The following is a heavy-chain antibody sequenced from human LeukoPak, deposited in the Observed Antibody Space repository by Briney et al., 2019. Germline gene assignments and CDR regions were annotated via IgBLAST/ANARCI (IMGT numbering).Heavy chain of an antibody. J-gene: IGHJ4*02. CDR2: IMSKKDGESE. Sequence: NPGGSLRLSCAASGFTSTNAWMHWVRQAPGKGLEWVGRIMSKKDGESEHYGEPVKGRFTIARDDSKNTLYLQMSSLKTEDTAVYYRARGAPGGNYLDYWGQGTLVTVSS. D-gene: IGHD1-26*01. V-gene: IGHV3-15*01. CDR1: GFTSTNAW. CDR3: ARGAPGGNYLDY.